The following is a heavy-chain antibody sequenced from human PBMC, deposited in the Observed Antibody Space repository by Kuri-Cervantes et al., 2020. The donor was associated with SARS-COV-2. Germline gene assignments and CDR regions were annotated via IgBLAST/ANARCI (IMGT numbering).Heavy chain of an antibody. CDR3: ARDLITVTHAEDY. D-gene: IGHD4-17*01. CDR1: GFTFSSYA. Sequence: GESLKISCAASGFTFSSYAMHWVRQAPGKGLEWVAVISYDGSNKYYADSVKGRFTISKESGENSLYLHMNSLRAEDTAVYYCARDLITVTHAEDYWGQGTLVTVSS. J-gene: IGHJ4*02. CDR2: ISYDGSNK. V-gene: IGHV3-30-3*01.